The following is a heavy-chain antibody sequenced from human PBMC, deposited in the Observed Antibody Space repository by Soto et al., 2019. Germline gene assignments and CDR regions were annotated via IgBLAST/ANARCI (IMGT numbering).Heavy chain of an antibody. CDR2: ISYTGST. Sequence: SETLSLTCTASGGYISGDYRSWVRQAPGKGLEWFGYISYTGSTNYHPSLKSRLSMSVDTSKNRISLNVSSVTAADTALYFCARKLEASIRHVEWFSYKWFYPWGPGTPVTVSS. J-gene: IGHJ5*02. CDR3: ARKLEASIRHVEWFSYKWFYP. D-gene: IGHD3-9*01. V-gene: IGHV4-59*12. CDR1: GGYISGDY.